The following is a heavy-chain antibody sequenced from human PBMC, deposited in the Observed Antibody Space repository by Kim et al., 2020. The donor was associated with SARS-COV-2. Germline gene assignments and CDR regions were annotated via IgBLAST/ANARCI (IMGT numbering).Heavy chain of an antibody. J-gene: IGHJ3*02. D-gene: IGHD4-17*01. Sequence: ADSVKGRFTSSRDNSKNTLYLQMNSRRAEDTAVYYCAGNDYSRPKDAFDIWGQGTMVTVSS. V-gene: IGHV3-33*01. CDR3: AGNDYSRPKDAFDI.